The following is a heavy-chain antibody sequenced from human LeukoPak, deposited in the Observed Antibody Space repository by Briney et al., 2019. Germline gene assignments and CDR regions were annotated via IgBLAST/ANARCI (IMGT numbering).Heavy chain of an antibody. V-gene: IGHV3-9*01. CDR3: AINGGGDSGYGNFEY. CDR2: INWNSDSI. D-gene: IGHD5-12*01. Sequence: GGSLRLSCAVSGFTFDDYAMHWVRQVPGKGLEWVSGINWNSDSIGYADSVKGRFTTSRDNAKNSLYLQMNSLRAEDTAFYYCAINGGGDSGYGNFEYWGQGTLVTVSS. CDR1: GFTFDDYA. J-gene: IGHJ4*02.